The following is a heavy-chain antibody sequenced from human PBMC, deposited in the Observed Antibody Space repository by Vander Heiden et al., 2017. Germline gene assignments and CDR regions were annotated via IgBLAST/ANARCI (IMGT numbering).Heavy chain of an antibody. CDR1: GITLGGCG. V-gene: IGHV3-33*08. CDR3: TRDPGESFDPDGLDV. CDR2: IWHDGGNK. Sequence: LLVESGGGVVPAGWSLRPSGAASGITLGGCGQHWVRQAPGRGLEWVAGIWHDGGNKCYADSVKGRFTISRDNTKNSLYLQMNTLRAEDTAIYYCTRDPGESFDPDGLDVWGQGTMVTVSS. J-gene: IGHJ6*02. D-gene: IGHD3-9*01.